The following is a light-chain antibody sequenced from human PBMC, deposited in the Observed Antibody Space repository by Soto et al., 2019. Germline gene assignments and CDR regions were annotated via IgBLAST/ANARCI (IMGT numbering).Light chain of an antibody. CDR2: DVS. CDR3: CSYAGSYTFVV. Sequence: QSVLTQPRSVSGSPGQSVPISCTGTSSDVGGYNYVSWYQQHPGKAPKLMIYDVSKRPSGVPDRFSGSKSGNTASLTISGLQAEDEADYYCCSYAGSYTFVVFGGGTKLTVL. CDR1: SSDVGGYNY. J-gene: IGLJ2*01. V-gene: IGLV2-11*01.